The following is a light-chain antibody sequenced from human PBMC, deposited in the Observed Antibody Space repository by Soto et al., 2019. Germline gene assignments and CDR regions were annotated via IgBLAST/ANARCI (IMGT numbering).Light chain of an antibody. CDR2: KVS. J-gene: IGKJ1*01. Sequence: DVVITQSPLSLPVKLGEPGLISFRSIQSLVYSDGNTYLNWFQQRPGQSPRRLIYKVSNRDSGVPDRFSGSGSGTDFTLKISRVEAEDVGVYYCLQGTHVGVTFGKGTKVDIK. CDR1: QSLVYSDGNTY. CDR3: LQGTHVGVT. V-gene: IGKV2-30*01.